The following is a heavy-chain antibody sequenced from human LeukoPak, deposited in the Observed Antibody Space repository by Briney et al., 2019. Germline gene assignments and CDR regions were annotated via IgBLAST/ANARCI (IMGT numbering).Heavy chain of an antibody. CDR2: INQDGSEK. V-gene: IGHV3-7*01. D-gene: IGHD6-13*01. Sequence: GGSLRLSCAASGFTFSSYWMTWVRQAPGKGLEWVANINQDGSEKYYVDSVKGRFTISRDNAKNSLYLQMNSLRAEDTAVYYCARDMSSWYRVAFDIWGQGTMVTVSS. CDR1: GFTFSSYW. CDR3: ARDMSSWYRVAFDI. J-gene: IGHJ3*02.